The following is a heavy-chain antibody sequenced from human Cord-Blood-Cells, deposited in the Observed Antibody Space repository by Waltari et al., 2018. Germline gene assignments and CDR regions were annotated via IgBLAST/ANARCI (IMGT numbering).Heavy chain of an antibody. V-gene: IGHV3-64D*09. CDR1: GFTFSSYA. CDR2: ISSNGGST. D-gene: IGHD6-19*01. J-gene: IGHJ4*02. Sequence: EVQLVESGGGLVQPGGSLRLSCSASGFTFSSYAMHWVRQAPGKGMDNVSAISSNGGSTYCADSVKGRFTISRDNSKNTLYLQMSSLRAEDTAVYYCVKMGAVAGTFDYWGQGTLVTVSS. CDR3: VKMGAVAGTFDY.